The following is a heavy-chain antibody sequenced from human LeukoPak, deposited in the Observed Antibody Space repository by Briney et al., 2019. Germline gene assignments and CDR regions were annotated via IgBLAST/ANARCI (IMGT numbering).Heavy chain of an antibody. V-gene: IGHV3-33*01. D-gene: IGHD1-26*01. CDR3: ARHRAGKEAGGSYPNWFDP. J-gene: IGHJ5*02. CDR1: GFTFSSYG. CDR2: IWYDGSNK. Sequence: GRSLRLSCAASGFTFSSYGMHWVRQAPGKGLEWVAVIWYDGSNKYYADSVKGRFTISRDNSKNTLYLQMNRLRAEDTAVYYCARHRAGKEAGGSYPNWFDPWGQGTLVTVSS.